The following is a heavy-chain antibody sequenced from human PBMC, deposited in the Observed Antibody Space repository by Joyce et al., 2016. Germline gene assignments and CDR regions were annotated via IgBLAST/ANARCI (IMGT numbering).Heavy chain of an antibody. V-gene: IGHV3-13*05. CDR3: ARERGGGMSAFDI. CDR2: IGTAGDP. J-gene: IGHJ3*02. D-gene: IGHD3-16*01. CDR1: GFTFSAYE. Sequence: EVQLVEAGGALVQPGGSLRLSCAASGFTFSAYEIHWVRQTTGKGLGWVSAIGTAGDPYYAGSGKGRFTISRENAKSSLFLQMNSLRAEDTAVYYCARERGGGMSAFDIWGQGTMVTVSS.